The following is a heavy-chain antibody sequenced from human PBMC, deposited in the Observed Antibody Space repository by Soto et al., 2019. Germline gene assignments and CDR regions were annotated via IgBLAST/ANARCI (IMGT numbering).Heavy chain of an antibody. J-gene: IGHJ4*02. CDR3: AAGGGLPRYC. Sequence: QLQLQESGSGLVKPSQTLSLTCAVSGGSISSGGYSWSWIRQPPGKGLEWIGYSYHSGSTYYNPSLQCRVTISVARSKNQFSLKLSSVTAADTAVYSCAAGGGLPRYCWGQGTLVTVSS. D-gene: IGHD5-12*01. CDR2: SYHSGST. CDR1: GGSISSGGYS. V-gene: IGHV4-30-2*01.